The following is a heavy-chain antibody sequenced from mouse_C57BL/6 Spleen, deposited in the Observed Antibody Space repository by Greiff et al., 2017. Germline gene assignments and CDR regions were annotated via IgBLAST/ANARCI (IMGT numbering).Heavy chain of an antibody. V-gene: IGHV1-55*01. CDR1: GYTFTSYW. D-gene: IGHD2-1*01. J-gene: IGHJ4*01. CDR2: IYPGSGST. Sequence: QVQLQQPGAELVKPGASVKMSCKASGYTFTSYWITWVKQRPGQGLEWIGDIYPGSGSTNYNEKFKSKATLTVDTSSSTAYMQLSRLTCEDSAGYYCARREDFYYGNHEGYAMDYWGQGTSVTVSS. CDR3: ARREDFYYGNHEGYAMDY.